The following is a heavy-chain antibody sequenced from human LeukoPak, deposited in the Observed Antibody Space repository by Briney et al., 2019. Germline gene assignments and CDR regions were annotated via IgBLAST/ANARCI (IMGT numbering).Heavy chain of an antibody. CDR1: GFSFSTYG. CDR3: ARGQVVDI. CDR2: INKNGESI. J-gene: IGHJ3*02. Sequence: GGSLRLSCATSGFSFSTYGMEWVRQAPGEGLEWVSYINKNGESIYYADSVKGRFTISRDNARNSLYLQMSSLRAEDTAVYYCARGQVVDIRGRGTMVTVSS. D-gene: IGHD2-2*01. V-gene: IGHV3-48*03.